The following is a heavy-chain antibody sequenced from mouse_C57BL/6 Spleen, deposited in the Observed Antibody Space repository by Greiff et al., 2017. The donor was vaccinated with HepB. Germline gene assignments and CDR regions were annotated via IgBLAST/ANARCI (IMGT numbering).Heavy chain of an antibody. CDR3: ARGELGQNAMDY. D-gene: IGHD4-1*01. Sequence: QVQLKQSGAELVRPGASVKLSCKASGYTFTDYYINWVKQRPGQGLEWIARIYPGSGNTYYNEKFKGKATLTAEKSSSTAYMQLSSLTSEDSAVYFCARGELGQNAMDYWGQGTSVTVSS. CDR2: IYPGSGNT. J-gene: IGHJ4*01. V-gene: IGHV1-76*01. CDR1: GYTFTDYY.